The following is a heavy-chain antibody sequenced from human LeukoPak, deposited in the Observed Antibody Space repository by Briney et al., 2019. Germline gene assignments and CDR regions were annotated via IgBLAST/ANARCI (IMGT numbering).Heavy chain of an antibody. D-gene: IGHD2-2*02. Sequence: SETLSLTCAVYGGSFSGYYWSWIRQPPGKGLEWIGEINHSGSTNYNPSLKSRVTISVDTSKNQLSLKLSSVTAADTAVYYCARRGVGYCSSTSCYRKINAFDIWGQGTMVTVSS. CDR2: INHSGST. CDR3: ARRGVGYCSSTSCYRKINAFDI. J-gene: IGHJ3*02. CDR1: GGSFSGYY. V-gene: IGHV4-34*01.